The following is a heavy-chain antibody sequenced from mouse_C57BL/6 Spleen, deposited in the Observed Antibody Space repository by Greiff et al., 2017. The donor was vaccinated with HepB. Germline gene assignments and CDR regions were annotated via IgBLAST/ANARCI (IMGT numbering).Heavy chain of an antibody. CDR2: INPGSGGT. Sequence: VQLQQSGAELVRPGTSVKVSCKASGYAFTNYLIEWVKQRPGQGLEWIGVINPGSGGTNYNEKFKGKATLTADKSSSTAYMQLSSLTSEASAVYFCARLEAAQAYAMDYWGQGTSVTVSS. V-gene: IGHV1-54*01. CDR3: ARLEAAQAYAMDY. J-gene: IGHJ4*01. D-gene: IGHD3-2*02. CDR1: GYAFTNYL.